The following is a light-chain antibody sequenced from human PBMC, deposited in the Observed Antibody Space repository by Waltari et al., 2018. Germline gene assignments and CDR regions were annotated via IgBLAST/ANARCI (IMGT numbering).Light chain of an antibody. J-gene: IGKJ4*01. V-gene: IGKV3-15*01. CDR2: AAS. CDR1: QSISSN. Sequence: EIVMTQSPATLSVSPGERATLSCRASQSISSNLAWYQHKPGQAPRLLIYAASTRATGIPARFSGSGSGTEFTLTISSLQSEDFVLYYCQQYNSWVTFGGGTKVEIK. CDR3: QQYNSWVT.